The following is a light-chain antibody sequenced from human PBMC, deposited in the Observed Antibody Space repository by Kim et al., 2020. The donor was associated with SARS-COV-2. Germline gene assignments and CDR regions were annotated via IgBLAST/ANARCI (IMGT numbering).Light chain of an antibody. CDR3: QQRQSWPLT. CDR2: DAS. Sequence: YLSPGESATLSCRASQYINIYLGWYQQKPGQSPRLLIYDASIRATGIPPRFSGAGSGTDFTLTISSLEPEDFAVYYCQQRQSWPLTFGGGTKVEIK. V-gene: IGKV3-11*01. J-gene: IGKJ4*01. CDR1: QYINIY.